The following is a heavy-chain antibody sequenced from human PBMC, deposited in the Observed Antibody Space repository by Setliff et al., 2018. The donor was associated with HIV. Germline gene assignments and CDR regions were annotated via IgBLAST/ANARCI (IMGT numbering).Heavy chain of an antibody. CDR2: IYYSGST. D-gene: IGHD2-15*01. Sequence: PSETLSLTCTVSGGSISSYYWSWIRQPPGKGLEWIGYIYYSGSTKYNPSLKSRVTISAGTSKNQFSLKLSSVTAADTAVYYCARGPYCSGGSCYSSLDYWGQGTLVTVSS. V-gene: IGHV4-59*01. CDR3: ARGPYCSGGSCYSSLDY. CDR1: GGSISSYY. J-gene: IGHJ4*02.